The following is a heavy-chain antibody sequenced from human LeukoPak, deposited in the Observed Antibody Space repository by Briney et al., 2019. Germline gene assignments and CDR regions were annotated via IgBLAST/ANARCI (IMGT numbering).Heavy chain of an antibody. CDR2: ISGSGGST. V-gene: IGHV3-23*01. CDR1: GFTFSNYA. J-gene: IGHJ4*02. CDR3: AKPHYTSGWLYFDY. D-gene: IGHD6-19*01. Sequence: PGGSLRLSCAASGFTFSNYAMSWVRQAPGKGLEWVSAISGSGGSTYYADSVKGRFTISRDNSKNTLYLQVNSLRAEDTAVYYCAKPHYTSGWLYFDYWGQGTLVTVSS.